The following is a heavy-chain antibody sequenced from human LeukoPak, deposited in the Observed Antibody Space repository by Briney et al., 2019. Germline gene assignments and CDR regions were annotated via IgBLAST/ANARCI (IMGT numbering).Heavy chain of an antibody. D-gene: IGHD6-13*01. V-gene: IGHV1-69*04. Sequence: ASVTVSFTASGGTFSSYAISWVRQAPGQGLEWMGRIIPILGIANYAQKFQGRVAITADKSTSTAYMELSSLRSEDTAVYYCATRKEMGYSSSWDKQRRTNYGMDVWGQGTTVTVSS. CDR3: ATRKEMGYSSSWDKQRRTNYGMDV. CDR1: GGTFSSYA. J-gene: IGHJ6*02. CDR2: IIPILGIA.